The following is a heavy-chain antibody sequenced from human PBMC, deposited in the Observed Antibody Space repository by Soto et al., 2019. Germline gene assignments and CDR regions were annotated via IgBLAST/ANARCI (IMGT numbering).Heavy chain of an antibody. D-gene: IGHD1-26*01. CDR2: INHSGST. CDR1: GGSFSGYY. V-gene: IGHV4-34*01. J-gene: IGHJ4*02. Sequence: QVQLQQWGAGLLKPSETLSLTCAVYGGSFSGYYWSWIRQPPGKGLEWIGEINHSGSTNYNPSLSSRVTISVDTSKNQFSLKLSSVTAADTAVYYCARGRELERRQYYFDYWGQGTLVTVSS. CDR3: ARGRELERRQYYFDY.